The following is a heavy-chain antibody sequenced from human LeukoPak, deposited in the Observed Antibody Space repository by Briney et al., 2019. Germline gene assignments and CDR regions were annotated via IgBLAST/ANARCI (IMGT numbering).Heavy chain of an antibody. V-gene: IGHV3-11*04. Sequence: GGSLRLSCAASGFTFGDYYMSWIRQAPGKGLEWLSYISSSGSSIYYADSVKGRFTISGDNAENSLYLHMNGLRAEDTAVYFCARGPHYYDSSGSYPLLNDAFDLWGQGTKVTVSS. CDR1: GFTFGDYY. J-gene: IGHJ3*01. D-gene: IGHD3-22*01. CDR2: ISSSGSSI. CDR3: ARGPHYYDSSGSYPLLNDAFDL.